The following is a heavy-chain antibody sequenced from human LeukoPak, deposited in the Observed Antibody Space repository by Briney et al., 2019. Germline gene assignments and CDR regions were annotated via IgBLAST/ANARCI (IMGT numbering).Heavy chain of an antibody. CDR3: AREWAY. CDR2: IKQDGSEK. CDR1: GFTFSSYT. Sequence: GGSLRLSCVASGFTFSSYTVNWVRQAPGKGLEWVANIKQDGSEKYYVDSVKGRFTISRDNAKNSLYLQMNSLRAEDTAVYYCAREWAYWGQGTLVTVSS. D-gene: IGHD1-26*01. J-gene: IGHJ4*02. V-gene: IGHV3-7*01.